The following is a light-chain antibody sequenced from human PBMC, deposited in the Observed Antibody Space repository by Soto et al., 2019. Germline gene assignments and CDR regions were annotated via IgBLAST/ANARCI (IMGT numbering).Light chain of an antibody. Sequence: EIGISQSPATLSLSPGERATLSCMARKSVRSNLAWYQQKPGQSPSLLIYGAFTRATGIPARFSGTGSGTEFTLNISSVQSEDFALYYCQQYNDWPLTFGQGTKVDIK. CDR3: QQYNDWPLT. CDR1: KSVRSN. V-gene: IGKV3-15*01. CDR2: GAF. J-gene: IGKJ1*01.